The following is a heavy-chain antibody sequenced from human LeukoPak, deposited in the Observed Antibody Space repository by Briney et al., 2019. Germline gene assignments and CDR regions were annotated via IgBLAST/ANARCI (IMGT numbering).Heavy chain of an antibody. J-gene: IGHJ4*02. CDR2: IKQDGSEK. CDR1: GFTLSNYA. Sequence: GGSLRLSCAASGFTLSNYAMSWVRQAPGKGLEWVANIKQDGSEKYYVDSVKGRFTISRDNAKNSLYLQMNSLRAEDTAVYYCARVRYYYDSSGYHNFDYWGQGTLVTVSS. V-gene: IGHV3-7*01. CDR3: ARVRYYYDSSGYHNFDY. D-gene: IGHD3-22*01.